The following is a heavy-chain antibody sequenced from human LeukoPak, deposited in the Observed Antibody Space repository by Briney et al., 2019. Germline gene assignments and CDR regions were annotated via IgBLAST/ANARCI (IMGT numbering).Heavy chain of an antibody. Sequence: AASVKVSCKASGYTFTDCYIHWIRQAPGQGLEWMGWINPNSGATNYARKFQGRVTMTRDTSISTAYVELNSLRFDDSAVYYCARRAVAAFGPWFNPWGQGALVTVSS. CDR1: GYTFTDCY. J-gene: IGHJ5*02. CDR3: ARRAVAAFGPWFNP. CDR2: INPNSGAT. V-gene: IGHV1-2*02. D-gene: IGHD6-19*01.